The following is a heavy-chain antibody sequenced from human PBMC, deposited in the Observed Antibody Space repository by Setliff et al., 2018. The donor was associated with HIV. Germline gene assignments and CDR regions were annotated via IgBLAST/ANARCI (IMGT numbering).Heavy chain of an antibody. J-gene: IGHJ6*02. CDR1: GYSVYSGYH. Sequence: ETLSLTCSVSGYSVYSGYHWGWVRQSPGKGLEWIGSIYHSGSTNYNPSLKSRVTISVDKSKNQFSLKLSSVTAADTAVYYCARHDASYYKWNDEVIWNHYGLDVWGQGTTVTVSS. V-gene: IGHV4-38-2*02. CDR2: IYHSGST. CDR3: ARHDASYYKWNDEVIWNHYGLDV. D-gene: IGHD1-20*01.